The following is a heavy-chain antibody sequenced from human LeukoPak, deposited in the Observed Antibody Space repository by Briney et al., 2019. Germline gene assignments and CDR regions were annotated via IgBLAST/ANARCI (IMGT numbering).Heavy chain of an antibody. D-gene: IGHD2-15*01. Sequence: GGSLRLSCAASGFTFSSYGMHWVRQAPGKGLEWVAVIWYGGSNKYYADSVKGRFTISRDNSKNTLYLQMNSLRAEDTAVYYCAKDRYWPDWYSDLWGRGTLVTVSS. CDR2: IWYGGSNK. CDR3: AKDRYWPDWYSDL. J-gene: IGHJ2*01. V-gene: IGHV3-30*02. CDR1: GFTFSSYG.